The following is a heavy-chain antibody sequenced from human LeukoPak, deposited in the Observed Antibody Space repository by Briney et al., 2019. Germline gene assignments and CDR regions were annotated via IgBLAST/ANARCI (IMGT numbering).Heavy chain of an antibody. Sequence: SETLSLTRAVYGGSFSGYYWSWIRQPPGKGLEWIGEINHSGSTNYNPSLKSRVTISVDTSKNQFSLKLSSVTAADTAVYYCARGRGAAASYYYYYGMDVWGQGTTVTVSS. CDR3: ARGRGAAASYYYYYGMDV. V-gene: IGHV4-34*01. CDR1: GGSFSGYY. D-gene: IGHD6-13*01. CDR2: INHSGST. J-gene: IGHJ6*02.